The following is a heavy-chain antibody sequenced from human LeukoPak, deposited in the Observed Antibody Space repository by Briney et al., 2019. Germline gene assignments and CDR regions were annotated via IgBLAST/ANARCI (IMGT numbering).Heavy chain of an antibody. CDR2: TYYRSKWYY. CDR1: GDSVSRSGPG. Sequence: SQTLSLTCAISGDSVSRSGPGWNWIRQSPSRGLEWLGRTYYRSKWYYDYGSSLKSRITINPETSKNQFSLQLSSVTPEDTAVYYCARCTTGRTFGSLREIKRSREIDYWGQGTLVTVSS. D-gene: IGHD1-1*01. J-gene: IGHJ4*02. V-gene: IGHV6-1*01. CDR3: ARCTTGRTFGSLREIKRSREIDY.